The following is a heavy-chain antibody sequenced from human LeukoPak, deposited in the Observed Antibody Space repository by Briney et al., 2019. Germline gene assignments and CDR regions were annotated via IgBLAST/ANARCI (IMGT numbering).Heavy chain of an antibody. D-gene: IGHD3-3*01. J-gene: IGHJ4*02. Sequence: GASVKVSCKASGYTFTGYYMHWVRQAPGQGLEWMGRINPNNGGTNYAQKFQGRVTMTRDTSTSTVYMELSSLRSEDTAVYYCARGLYYDLWSGLDFWGQGTLVTVSS. CDR2: INPNNGGT. V-gene: IGHV1-2*06. CDR3: ARGLYYDLWSGLDF. CDR1: GYTFTGYY.